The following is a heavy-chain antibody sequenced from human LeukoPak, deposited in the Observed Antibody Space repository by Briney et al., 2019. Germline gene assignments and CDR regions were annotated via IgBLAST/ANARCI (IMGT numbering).Heavy chain of an antibody. CDR2: IKTDGSET. Sequence: GGSLRLSCAASGFTFTIYAVTWVRQAPGKGLVWVSRIKTDGSETGYADSVKGCFTISRDNAKNTLYLQMNSLRAEDTAVYYCSKPLADNGDHWGQGTLVTVSS. CDR3: SKPLADNGDH. D-gene: IGHD1-14*01. V-gene: IGHV3-74*01. CDR1: GFTFTIYA. J-gene: IGHJ4*02.